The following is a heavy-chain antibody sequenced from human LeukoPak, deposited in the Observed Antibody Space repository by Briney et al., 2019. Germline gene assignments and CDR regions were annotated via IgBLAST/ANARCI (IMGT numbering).Heavy chain of an antibody. V-gene: IGHV4-34*01. CDR2: INHRGST. Sequence: SETLSLTCAVYGGSFSGYYWSWIRQPPGKGLEWIGEINHRGSTNYNPSLKSRVTISVDTSKNQFSLKLSSVTAADTAVYYCASVDRMLSFLWWGQGTLVTVSS. D-gene: IGHD2-8*01. J-gene: IGHJ4*02. CDR3: ASVDRMLSFLW. CDR1: GGSFSGYY.